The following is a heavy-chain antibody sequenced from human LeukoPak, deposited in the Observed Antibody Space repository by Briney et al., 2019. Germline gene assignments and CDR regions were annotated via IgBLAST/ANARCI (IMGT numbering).Heavy chain of an antibody. V-gene: IGHV1-18*04. D-gene: IGHD5-12*01. CDR3: ARGEVDIVATIIHPFDY. Sequence: VASVKVSCKASGYTFTGYYMHWVRQAPGQGLEWMGWISAYNGNTNYAQKLQGRVTMTTDTSTSTAYMELRSLRSDDTAVYYCARGEVDIVATIIHPFDYWGQGTLVTVSS. CDR2: ISAYNGNT. CDR1: GYTFTGYY. J-gene: IGHJ4*02.